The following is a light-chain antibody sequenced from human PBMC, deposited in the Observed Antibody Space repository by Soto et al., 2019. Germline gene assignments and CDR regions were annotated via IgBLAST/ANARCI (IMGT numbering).Light chain of an antibody. CDR3: QKYNTAPMYT. V-gene: IGKV1-27*01. CDR2: AAS. J-gene: IGKJ2*01. Sequence: DIQMTQSPSSLSASVGDRVTITCRASQGISNYLAWYQQKAGKVPKLLIYAASTLPSGVPSRFSGSGSGTDFTLTISSLQPEDVATYYCQKYNTAPMYTFGQGTKLEIK. CDR1: QGISNY.